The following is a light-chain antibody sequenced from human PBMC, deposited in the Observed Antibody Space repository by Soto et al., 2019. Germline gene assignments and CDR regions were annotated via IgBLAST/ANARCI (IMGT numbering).Light chain of an antibody. CDR2: DAS. V-gene: IGKV1-5*01. CDR3: QQYSAFWGT. Sequence: DIQMTQSPSTLSASVGDRVTITCRASQSVSIWLAWYQQKPGKAPKLLIYDASTLESGVPSRFSVSGSGTEFTLTISSLQPDDFATYFCQQYSAFWGTFGQGTKVEI. J-gene: IGKJ1*01. CDR1: QSVSIW.